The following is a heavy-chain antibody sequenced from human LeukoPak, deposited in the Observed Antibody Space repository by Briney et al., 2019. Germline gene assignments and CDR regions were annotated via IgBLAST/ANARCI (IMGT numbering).Heavy chain of an antibody. Sequence: GGSLRLSCAASGFTFSSYWMSWVRQAPGKGLEWVANIKQDGSEKYYVDSVKGRFTISRDNATNSLYLQMNSLRAEDTAVYYCARDRSSGWYFYWGQGTLVTVSS. CDR1: GFTFSSYW. J-gene: IGHJ4*02. V-gene: IGHV3-7*01. CDR3: ARDRSSGWYFY. CDR2: IKQDGSEK. D-gene: IGHD6-19*01.